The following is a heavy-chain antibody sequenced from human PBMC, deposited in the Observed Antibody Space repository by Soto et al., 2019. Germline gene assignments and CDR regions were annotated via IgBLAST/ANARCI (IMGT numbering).Heavy chain of an antibody. V-gene: IGHV1-18*01. Sequence: GASVKVSCKASGYTFIRYGISWVRQAPGQGLEWMGWISTHNGNTYYAQNFQGRVTMTSDTPTSTAYMELRSLRSDDTAFYYCVRDEISSAVLDLRGQGSLVTVSS. CDR2: ISTHNGNT. J-gene: IGHJ4*02. CDR1: GYTFIRYG. D-gene: IGHD3-3*01. CDR3: VRDEISSAVLDL.